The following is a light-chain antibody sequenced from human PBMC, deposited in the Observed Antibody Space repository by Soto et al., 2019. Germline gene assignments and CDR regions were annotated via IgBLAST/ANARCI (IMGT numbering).Light chain of an antibody. CDR2: DVT. CDR3: CSYAGSYNFV. Sequence: QAALPHPLSVSGSPGHSVTISCTGTSSDVGVYNYVSWYQQHPGKAPKLMIYDVTKRPSGVPDRFSGSKSANTASLTISGLQAEDEADYYCCSYAGSYNFVFGTGTKVTVL. CDR1: SSDVGVYNY. V-gene: IGLV2-11*01. J-gene: IGLJ1*01.